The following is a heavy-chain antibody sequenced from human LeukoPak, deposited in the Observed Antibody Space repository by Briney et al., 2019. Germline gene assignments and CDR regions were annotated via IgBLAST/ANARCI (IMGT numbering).Heavy chain of an antibody. V-gene: IGHV1-2*02. CDR3: ARALFIWNDVEDFTYYFDY. D-gene: IGHD1-1*01. CDR2: INPNSGGT. J-gene: IGHJ4*02. Sequence: ASVKVSCKASGYTFTGYYMHWVRQAPGQGLEWMGWINPNSGGTNYAQKFQGRVTMTRDTSISTAYMELSRLRSDDTAVYYCARALFIWNDVEDFTYYFDYWGQGTLVTVSS. CDR1: GYTFTGYY.